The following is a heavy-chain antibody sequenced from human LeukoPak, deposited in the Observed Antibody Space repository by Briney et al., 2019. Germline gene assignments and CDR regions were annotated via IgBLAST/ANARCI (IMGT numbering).Heavy chain of an antibody. CDR2: IYSGGST. CDR1: GLTVSRNY. Sequence: GGSLRLSCAASGLTVSRNYMSWVRQAPGKGLESVSVIYSGGSTYYADSVRGRFTISRDNAKNTLYLQMNSLRAEDTAVYYCARNRARIDRFDPWGQGTLVTVSS. J-gene: IGHJ5*02. V-gene: IGHV3-53*01. CDR3: ARNRARIDRFDP. D-gene: IGHD1-14*01.